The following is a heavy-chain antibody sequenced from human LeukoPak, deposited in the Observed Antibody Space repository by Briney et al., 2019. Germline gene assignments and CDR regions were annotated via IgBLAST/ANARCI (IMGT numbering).Heavy chain of an antibody. CDR3: ARLAVNYYYMDV. Sequence: SETLSLTRTVSGGSISSYYWSWIRQPPGKGLEWIGYIYYSGSTNYNPSLKSRVTISVDTSKNQFSLKLSSVTAADTAVYYCARLAVNYYYMDVWGKGTTVTISS. J-gene: IGHJ6*03. CDR1: GGSISSYY. CDR2: IYYSGST. D-gene: IGHD3-3*02. V-gene: IGHV4-59*01.